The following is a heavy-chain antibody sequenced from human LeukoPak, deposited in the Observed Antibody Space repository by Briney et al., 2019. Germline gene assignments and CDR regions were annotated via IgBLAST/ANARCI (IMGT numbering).Heavy chain of an antibody. CDR2: INPNSGGT. CDR3: ASLDYGDPDYYGMDV. CDR1: GYTFTGYY. V-gene: IGHV1-2*02. J-gene: IGHJ6*02. Sequence: GASVKVSCKASGYTFTGYYMHWVRQAPGQGLEWMGWINPNSGGTNYAQKFQGRVTMTRDTSISTAYMELSSLRSEDTAVYYCASLDYGDPDYYGMDVWGQGTTVTVSS. D-gene: IGHD4-17*01.